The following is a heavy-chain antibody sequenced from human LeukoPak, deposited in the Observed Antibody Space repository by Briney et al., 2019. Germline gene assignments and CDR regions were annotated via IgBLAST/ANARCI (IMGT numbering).Heavy chain of an antibody. V-gene: IGHV3-7*01. CDR2: IKQDGSEK. Sequence: GGSLRLSCAASGFTFSSYWMSWVRQAPGKGLEWVANIKQDGSEKYYVDSVKGRYTISRDNAKNSLYLQMNSLRAEDTAVYYCASVAYSSGWYLYYYYGMDVWGQGTTFTVSS. CDR1: GFTFSSYW. D-gene: IGHD6-19*01. J-gene: IGHJ6*02. CDR3: ASVAYSSGWYLYYYYGMDV.